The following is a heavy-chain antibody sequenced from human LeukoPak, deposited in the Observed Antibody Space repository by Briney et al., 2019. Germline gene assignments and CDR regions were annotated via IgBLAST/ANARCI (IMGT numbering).Heavy chain of an antibody. J-gene: IGHJ4*02. CDR1: GGSISTYY. CDR2: NYNRGTT. CDR3: ARERASAGPHFEH. D-gene: IGHD6-13*01. Sequence: PESLSLTCSVSGGSISTYYWSWVRQPPGKGLGWIGYNYNRGTTNYNPSLKSRVTISVDRSKNQFSLSLTSVTAADTAVYYCARERASAGPHFEHWGRGILVTVSS. V-gene: IGHV4-59*01.